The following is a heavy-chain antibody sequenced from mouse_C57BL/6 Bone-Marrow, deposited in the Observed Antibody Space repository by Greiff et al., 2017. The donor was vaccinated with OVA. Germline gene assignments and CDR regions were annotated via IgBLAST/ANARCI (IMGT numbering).Heavy chain of an antibody. CDR2: IDPSDSYT. D-gene: IGHD2-5*01. CDR3: ARYSNYDAY. CDR1: GYTFTSYW. J-gene: IGHJ3*01. Sequence: VQLQQSGAELVMPGASVKLSCKASGYTFTSYWMHWVKQRPGQGLEWIGEIDPSDSYTNYNQKFKGKSTLTVDKSSSTAYMQLSSLTSEDSAVYYCARYSNYDAYWGQGTLVTVSA. V-gene: IGHV1-69*01.